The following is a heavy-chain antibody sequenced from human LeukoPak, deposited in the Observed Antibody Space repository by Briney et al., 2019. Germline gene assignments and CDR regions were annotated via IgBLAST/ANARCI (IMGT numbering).Heavy chain of an antibody. Sequence: PGGALRLSCAASGFTFSSYSMNLGRQAAGKGLELVASISSSSSYIYYADSVKGRFQISRANDKTSLSLQMNSLRAEDTAVYYCARDSGSTVDAFDIWGQGTMVTVSS. V-gene: IGHV3-21*01. J-gene: IGHJ3*02. CDR2: ISSSSSYI. D-gene: IGHD4-17*01. CDR1: GFTFSSYS. CDR3: ARDSGSTVDAFDI.